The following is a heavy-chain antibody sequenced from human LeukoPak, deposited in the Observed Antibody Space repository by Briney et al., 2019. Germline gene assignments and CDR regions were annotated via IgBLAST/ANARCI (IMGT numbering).Heavy chain of an antibody. CDR3: AKFPIVVVPAASSVIDY. CDR2: ISDSGGST. CDR1: GFTFSSYA. Sequence: GGSLRLSCAASGFTFSSYAMSWVRQAPGKGLEWVSAISDSGGSTYYADSVKGRFTISRDNSKNTLYLQMNSLRAEDTAVYYCAKFPIVVVPAASSVIDYWGQGTLVTVSS. V-gene: IGHV3-23*01. D-gene: IGHD2-2*01. J-gene: IGHJ4*02.